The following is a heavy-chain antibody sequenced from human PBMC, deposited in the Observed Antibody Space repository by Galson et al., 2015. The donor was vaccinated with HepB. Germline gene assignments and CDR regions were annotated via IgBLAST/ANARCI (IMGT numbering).Heavy chain of an antibody. V-gene: IGHV3-11*01. Sequence: LRLSCAASGFTFTDYSMSWIRQTPGKGLEWVSYISGSGSSTIFYANSVKGRFTISRDNAKNSVYLQMSSLRAEDTAVYYCARATLTWFDPWGQGTLVTVSS. D-gene: IGHD2/OR15-2a*01. CDR1: GFTFTDYS. J-gene: IGHJ5*02. CDR3: ARATLTWFDP. CDR2: ISGSGSSTI.